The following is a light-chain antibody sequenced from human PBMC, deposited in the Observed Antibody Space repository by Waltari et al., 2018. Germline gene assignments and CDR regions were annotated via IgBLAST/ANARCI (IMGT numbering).Light chain of an antibody. CDR3: QHYLRLPVT. V-gene: IGKV3-20*01. CDR1: QSVTRA. Sequence: EIVLTQTPGTLSLSPGESATLSCRTSQSVTRALAWDQQKPGQAPRLLIDGASNRATGIPDRFSGSGSGTDFSLTISSLEPEDFAVYYCQHYLRLPVTFGQGTKVEVK. CDR2: GAS. J-gene: IGKJ1*01.